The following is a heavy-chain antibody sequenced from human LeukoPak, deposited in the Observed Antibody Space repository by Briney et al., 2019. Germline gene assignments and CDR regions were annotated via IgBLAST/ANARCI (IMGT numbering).Heavy chain of an antibody. CDR3: AGMARDDLKTIFGVVTFNYFDY. CDR2: IYTSGST. CDR1: GGSISSYY. Sequence: SETLSLTCTVSGGSISSYYWSWIRQPAGKGLEWIGRIYTSGSTNYNPSLKSRVTMSVDTSKNQFSLKLSSVTAADTAVYYCAGMARDDLKTIFGVVTFNYFDYWGQGTLVTVSS. D-gene: IGHD3-3*01. V-gene: IGHV4-4*07. J-gene: IGHJ4*02.